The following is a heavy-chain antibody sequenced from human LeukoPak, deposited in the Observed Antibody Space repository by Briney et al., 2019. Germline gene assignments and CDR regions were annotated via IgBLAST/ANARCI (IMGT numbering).Heavy chain of an antibody. V-gene: IGHV3-23*01. CDR3: AKRTRDGFNTPIDF. Sequence: GGPLRLSCAASGFTISNYAMRWDREAPGEGVEGVSRITYIDLQPYYAHSVKGRFTISRVNSMNTLYLQMNSLTVEDTAVYYCAKRTRDGFNTPIDFWGQGTLVTVS. CDR1: GFTISNYA. CDR2: ITYIDLQP. D-gene: IGHD5-24*01. J-gene: IGHJ4*02.